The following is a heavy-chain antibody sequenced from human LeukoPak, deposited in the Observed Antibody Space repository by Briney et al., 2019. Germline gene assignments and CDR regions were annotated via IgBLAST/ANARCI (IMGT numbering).Heavy chain of an antibody. D-gene: IGHD6-13*01. Sequence: GRSLRLSCAASGLTFSSYGMHWVRQAPGKGLEWVAVISDDGSNKYYADSVKGRFTISRDNAKNSLYLQMNSLRAEDTALYYCAKDLSRAAAGENFDYWGQGTLVTVSS. J-gene: IGHJ4*02. CDR1: GLTFSSYG. CDR3: AKDLSRAAAGENFDY. V-gene: IGHV3-30*18. CDR2: ISDDGSNK.